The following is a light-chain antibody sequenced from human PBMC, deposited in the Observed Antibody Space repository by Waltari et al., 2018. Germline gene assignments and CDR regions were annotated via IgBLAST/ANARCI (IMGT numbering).Light chain of an antibody. CDR2: GVY. Sequence: QSALTQPRSVSGSPGQSVTISCTGNSSDIGGYNYVSWYQQHPGKAPKLMIYGVYERPSGVPGRFSGSKSGNTASLTISGLQAEDEADYYCCSYAGSNNLGVFGGGTKLTVL. CDR1: SSDIGGYNY. CDR3: CSYAGSNNLGV. J-gene: IGLJ2*01. V-gene: IGLV2-11*01.